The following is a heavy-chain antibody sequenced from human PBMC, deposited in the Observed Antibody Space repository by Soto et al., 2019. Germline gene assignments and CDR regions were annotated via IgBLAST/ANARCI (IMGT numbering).Heavy chain of an antibody. CDR1: GGTFSSYA. J-gene: IGHJ3*02. V-gene: IGHV1-69*13. Sequence: ASVKVSCKASGGTFSSYAISWVRQAPGQGLEWMGGIIPIFGTANYAQKFQGRVTITADESTSTAYMELSSLRSEDTAVYYCARDIELAFDIWGQGTMVTVSS. CDR2: IIPIFGTA. D-gene: IGHD1-7*01. CDR3: ARDIELAFDI.